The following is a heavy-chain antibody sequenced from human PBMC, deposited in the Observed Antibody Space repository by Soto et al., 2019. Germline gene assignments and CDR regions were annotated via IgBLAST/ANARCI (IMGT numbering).Heavy chain of an antibody. CDR2: ITGNSEYK. J-gene: IGHJ4*02. D-gene: IGHD1-26*01. CDR1: GVSFSDYS. CDR3: ARSGELLQTFDS. Sequence: GGSLRLSCVVSGVSFSDYSMNWVRQAPGKGLEWVSLITGNSEYKYYAGSVKGRFTVSRDNAKNSLYLQMNSLTVEDTAVYYCARSGELLQTFDSWGQGTLVTVSS. V-gene: IGHV3-21*06.